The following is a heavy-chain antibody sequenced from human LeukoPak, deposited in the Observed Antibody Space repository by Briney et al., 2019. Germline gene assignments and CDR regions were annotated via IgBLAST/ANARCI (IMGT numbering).Heavy chain of an antibody. Sequence: PGGSLRLSCAASGFTFHDYGMSWVRQVPGKGLVWVSRILSDGSSSTYADSVKGRFTISRDNAKNTLYLQMKSLRGEDTAVYYCARDLGYCSGGSCYDLFDYWGQGTLVTVSS. CDR3: ARDLGYCSGGSCYDLFDY. D-gene: IGHD2-15*01. V-gene: IGHV3-74*01. CDR1: GFTFHDYG. CDR2: ILSDGSSS. J-gene: IGHJ4*02.